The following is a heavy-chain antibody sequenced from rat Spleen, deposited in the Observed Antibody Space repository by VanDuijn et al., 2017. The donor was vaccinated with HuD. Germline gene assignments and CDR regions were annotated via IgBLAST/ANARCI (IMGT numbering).Heavy chain of an antibody. J-gene: IGHJ3*01. CDR2: ISPSGGST. D-gene: IGHD1-9*01. CDR3: ATEGDYGYTYGFAY. CDR1: GFTFSNYG. Sequence: EVQLVESGGGLVQPGRSLKLSCAASGFTFSNYGMHWIRQAPTKGLEWVASISPSGGSTYYRDSVKGRFTISRDNAKSTLYLQMDSLRSEDTATYYCATEGDYGYTYGFAYWGLGTLVTVSS. V-gene: IGHV5-19*01.